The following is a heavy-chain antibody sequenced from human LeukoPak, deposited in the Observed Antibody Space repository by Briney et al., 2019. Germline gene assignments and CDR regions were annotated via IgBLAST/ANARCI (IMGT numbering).Heavy chain of an antibody. Sequence: SETLSLTCTVSGGSISSYYWSWIRQPPGKGLEWIGYIYYSGSTNYNPSLKSRVTISVDTSKNQFSLKLSSVTAADTAVYYCARGRRSYSNRKYYFDYWGQGTLVTVSS. CDR1: GGSISSYY. CDR3: ARGRRSYSNRKYYFDY. CDR2: IYYSGST. D-gene: IGHD6-13*01. J-gene: IGHJ4*02. V-gene: IGHV4-59*01.